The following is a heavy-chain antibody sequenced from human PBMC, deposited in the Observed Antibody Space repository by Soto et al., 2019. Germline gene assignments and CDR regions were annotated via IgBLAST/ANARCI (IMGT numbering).Heavy chain of an antibody. Sequence: GESLKISCKGSGYSFTSYWISWVRQMPGKGLEWMGRIDPSDSYTNYSPSFQGHVTIPADKSISTAYLQWSSLKASDTAKYYCARRYSNPEVGMDVWGQGTTVTVSS. D-gene: IGHD4-4*01. CDR3: ARRYSNPEVGMDV. J-gene: IGHJ6*02. CDR1: GYSFTSYW. CDR2: IDPSDSYT. V-gene: IGHV5-10-1*01.